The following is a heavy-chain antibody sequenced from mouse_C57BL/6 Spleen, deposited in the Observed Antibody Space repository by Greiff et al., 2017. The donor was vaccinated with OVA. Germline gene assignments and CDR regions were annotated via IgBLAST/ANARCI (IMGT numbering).Heavy chain of an antibody. Sequence: EVKLVESGGGLVMPGGSLKLSCAASGFTFSDYGMHWVRQAPEKGLEWVAYISSGSSTIYYADTVKGRFTISRDNAKNTLFLQMTSLRSEDTAMYYCARVTGTSWFAYWGQGTLVTVSA. V-gene: IGHV5-17*01. J-gene: IGHJ3*01. D-gene: IGHD4-1*01. CDR1: GFTFSDYG. CDR2: ISSGSSTI. CDR3: ARVTGTSWFAY.